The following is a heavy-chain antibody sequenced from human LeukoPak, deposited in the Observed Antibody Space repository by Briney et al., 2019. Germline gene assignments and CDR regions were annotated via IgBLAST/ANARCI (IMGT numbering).Heavy chain of an antibody. CDR1: GYSISSGYY. Sequence: SETLSLTCTVSGYSISSGYYWGWIRQPPGKGLEWIGSIYHSGSTYYNPSLKSRVTISVDTSKNQFSLRLNSVTAADTAVYYCARDEVLFYAFDTWGQGTVVTVSS. V-gene: IGHV4-38-2*02. D-gene: IGHD2-21*01. CDR3: ARDEVLFYAFDT. J-gene: IGHJ3*02. CDR2: IYHSGST.